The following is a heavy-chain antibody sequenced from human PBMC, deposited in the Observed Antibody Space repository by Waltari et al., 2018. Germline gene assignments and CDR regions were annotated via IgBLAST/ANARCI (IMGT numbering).Heavy chain of an antibody. Sequence: QVQLQQWGAGLLKPSETLSLTCAVYGGSFSGYYWSWIRQPPGKGLEWIGEINHSGSTNYNPSLKSRVTISVDTSKNQFSLKLSSVTAADTAVYYCARGLPGSGIAAARRAFDIWGQGTMVTVSS. D-gene: IGHD6-13*01. J-gene: IGHJ3*02. CDR2: INHSGST. V-gene: IGHV4-34*01. CDR1: GGSFSGYY. CDR3: ARGLPGSGIAAARRAFDI.